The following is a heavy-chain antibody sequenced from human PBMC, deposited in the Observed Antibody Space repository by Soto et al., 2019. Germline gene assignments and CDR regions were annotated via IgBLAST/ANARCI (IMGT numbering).Heavy chain of an antibody. V-gene: IGHV3-30*18. CDR2: ISYDGFSK. CDR1: GFSFSTNG. CDR3: AKDLKASGGHSGTLNYYYGMDV. J-gene: IGHJ6*02. Sequence: QVQLVESGGGVVQPGRSLRLSCASSGFSFSTNGMQWVRQAPGKGLEWVAIISYDGFSKYSADDVKGRFTISRDNSKNTLFLQMDSLRAEDSAVYYCAKDLKASGGHSGTLNYYYGMDVWGQGTTVIVSS. D-gene: IGHD3-10*01.